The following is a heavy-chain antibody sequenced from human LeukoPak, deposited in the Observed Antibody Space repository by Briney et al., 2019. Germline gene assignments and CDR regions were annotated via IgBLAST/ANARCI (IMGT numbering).Heavy chain of an antibody. D-gene: IGHD3-22*01. Sequence: SETLSLTCIVSGGSISSGNYYWGWIRQPPGKGLEWIGSISYSGSTYYNPSLQSRVTMSVDTSKNQFSLKLSSVTAADTAVYYCARDTHFYHSNDYHYWGQGTLVTVSS. CDR3: ARDTHFYHSNDYHY. CDR2: ISYSGST. V-gene: IGHV4-39*07. CDR1: GGSISSGNYY. J-gene: IGHJ4*02.